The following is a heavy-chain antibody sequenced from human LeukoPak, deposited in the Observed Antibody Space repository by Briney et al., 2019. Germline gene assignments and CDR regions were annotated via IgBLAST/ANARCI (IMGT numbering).Heavy chain of an antibody. CDR3: ISPSTTVTQGN. V-gene: IGHV3-21*04. D-gene: IGHD4-11*01. J-gene: IGHJ4*02. Sequence: GGSLRLSCAASGFTFSSYSMNWVRQAPGRGLEWVSCISSSSSYIYYADSVKGRFTISRDNAKNSLYLQMNSLKTEDTAVYYCISPSTTVTQGNWGQGTLVTVSS. CDR1: GFTFSSYS. CDR2: ISSSSSYI.